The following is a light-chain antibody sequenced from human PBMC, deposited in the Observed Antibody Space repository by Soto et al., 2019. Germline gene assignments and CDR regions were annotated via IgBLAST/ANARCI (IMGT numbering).Light chain of an antibody. Sequence: QSALTQPPSASGTPGQRVTISCSGSSSNIGSNTVNWYQQLPGTAPKLLIYSNNQRPSGVPDRFSGSKSGTSASLAISGLQSEDEADYYCAAWDDSLNGVVFGGATKLTVL. J-gene: IGLJ2*01. CDR2: SNN. CDR3: AAWDDSLNGVV. CDR1: SSNIGSNT. V-gene: IGLV1-44*01.